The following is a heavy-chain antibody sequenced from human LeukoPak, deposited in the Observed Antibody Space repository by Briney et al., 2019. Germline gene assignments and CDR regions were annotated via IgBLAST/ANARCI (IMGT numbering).Heavy chain of an antibody. J-gene: IGHJ4*02. CDR1: GYTFTSYY. V-gene: IGHV1-46*01. CDR3: AREKTGPMVRGVTLDY. D-gene: IGHD3-10*01. Sequence: ASVKVSCKASGYTFTSYYMHWVRQAPGQGLEWMGIINPSGGSTSYAQKFQGRVTMTTDTSTSTAYMELRSLRSDDTAVYYCAREKTGPMVRGVTLDYWGQGTLVTVSS. CDR2: INPSGGST.